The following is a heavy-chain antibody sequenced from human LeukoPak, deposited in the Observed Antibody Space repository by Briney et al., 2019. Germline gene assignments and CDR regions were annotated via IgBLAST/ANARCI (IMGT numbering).Heavy chain of an antibody. CDR1: GYTFTSYG. Sequence: ASVKVSCKASGYTFTSYGISWVRQAPGQGLEWMGWISAYNGNTNYAQKLQGRVTMTTDTSTSTAYMELRSLRSDDTAVYYCAGVGIVVVAALDAFDIWGQGTMVTVSS. CDR3: AGVGIVVVAALDAFDI. V-gene: IGHV1-18*01. J-gene: IGHJ3*02. CDR2: ISAYNGNT. D-gene: IGHD2-21*02.